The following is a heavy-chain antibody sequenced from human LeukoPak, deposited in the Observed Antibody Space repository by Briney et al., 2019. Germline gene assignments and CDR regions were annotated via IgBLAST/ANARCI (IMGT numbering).Heavy chain of an antibody. CDR2: IYYSGST. CDR3: ARVPRDGYNQLDY. Sequence: SETLSLTCTVSGGSISSYYWSWIRQPPGKGLEWIGYIYYSGSTNYNPSLKSRVTISVDTSKKQFSLKLSSVTAADTAVYYCARVPRDGYNQLDYWGQGTLVTVSS. V-gene: IGHV4-59*01. CDR1: GGSISSYY. D-gene: IGHD5-24*01. J-gene: IGHJ4*02.